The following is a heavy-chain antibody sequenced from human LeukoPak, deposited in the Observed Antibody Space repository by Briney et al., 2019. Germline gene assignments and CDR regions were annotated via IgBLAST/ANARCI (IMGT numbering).Heavy chain of an antibody. V-gene: IGHV1-46*01. CDR2: INPSGGST. J-gene: IGHJ5*02. CDR1: GYTFTSYY. CDR3: ATSSPAMYSSSWYSYNWFDP. Sequence: ASVKVSCKASGYTFTSYYMHWVRQAPGQGVEWMGIINPSGGSTSYAQKFQGRVTMTRDMSTSTVYMELSSLRSEDTAVYYCATSSPAMYSSSWYSYNWFDPWGQGTLVTVSS. D-gene: IGHD6-13*01.